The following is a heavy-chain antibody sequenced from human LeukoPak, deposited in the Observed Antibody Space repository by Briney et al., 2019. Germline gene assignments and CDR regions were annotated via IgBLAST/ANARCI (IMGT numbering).Heavy chain of an antibody. V-gene: IGHV3-64*01. CDR2: ISSYGDNT. D-gene: IGHD4-23*01. Sequence: PGGSLRLSCVASGFTFSDYTMHWVRQAPRKGLEYVSAISSYGDNTYYANSVKGRFTISRDNSKNTLYLQMGSLRADDMAVYYCARATNSYGGNSDFWGQGTLVTVSS. CDR1: GFTFSDYT. J-gene: IGHJ4*02. CDR3: ARATNSYGGNSDF.